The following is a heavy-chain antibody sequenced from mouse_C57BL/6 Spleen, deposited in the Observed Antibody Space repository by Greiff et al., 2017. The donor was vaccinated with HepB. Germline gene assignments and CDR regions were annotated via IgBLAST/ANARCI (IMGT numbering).Heavy chain of an antibody. V-gene: IGHV1-26*01. CDR3: ARSLYYYGPPWYFDV. CDR2: INPNNGGT. D-gene: IGHD1-1*01. Sequence: VQLKQSGPELVKPGASVKISCKASGYTFTDYYMNWVKQSHGKSLEWIGDINPNNGGTSYNQKFKGKATLTVDKSSSTAYMELRSLTSEDSAVYYCARSLYYYGPPWYFDVWGTGTTVTVSS. J-gene: IGHJ1*03. CDR1: GYTFTDYY.